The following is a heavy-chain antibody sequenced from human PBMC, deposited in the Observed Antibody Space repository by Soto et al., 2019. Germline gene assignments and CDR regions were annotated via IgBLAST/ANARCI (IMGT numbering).Heavy chain of an antibody. CDR1: GFIFKNYA. Sequence: GGALRLSCAVSGFIFKNYALNWVRQAPGKGLEWVASITRDGYNKYYADSVKGRFTISRDNSKNALSLQMTALRVGDSSVYYCTKSSGGSSSVGMDYWGPGTLVTVSS. D-gene: IGHD6-6*01. V-gene: IGHV3-30*04. CDR2: ITRDGYNK. CDR3: TKSSGGSSSVGMDY. J-gene: IGHJ4*02.